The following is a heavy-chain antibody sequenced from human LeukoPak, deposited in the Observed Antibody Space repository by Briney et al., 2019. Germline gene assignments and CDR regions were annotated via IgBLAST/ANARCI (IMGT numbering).Heavy chain of an antibody. Sequence: PGGSLRLSCAASGFTFSSYAMSWVRQAPGKGLEWVSAISGSGGSTYYADSVKGRFTISRDNSKNTLYLQMNSLRAEDTAVYYCAKDPNRYYYDSSGQDAFDIWGQGTMVTVS. CDR1: GFTFSSYA. CDR2: ISGSGGST. CDR3: AKDPNRYYYDSSGQDAFDI. V-gene: IGHV3-23*01. J-gene: IGHJ3*02. D-gene: IGHD3-22*01.